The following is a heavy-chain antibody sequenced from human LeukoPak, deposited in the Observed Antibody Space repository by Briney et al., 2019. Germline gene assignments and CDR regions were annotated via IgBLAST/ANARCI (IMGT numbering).Heavy chain of an antibody. Sequence: SVKVSCKASGGTFSSYAISWVRQAPGQGLEWMGGIIPIFCTAHYAQKFQGRVTITADESTSTAYMELSSLRSEDTAVYYCARADSGSYPPTLDYWGQGTLVTVSS. V-gene: IGHV1-69*13. CDR3: ARADSGSYPPTLDY. J-gene: IGHJ4*02. D-gene: IGHD1-26*01. CDR1: GGTFSSYA. CDR2: IIPIFCTA.